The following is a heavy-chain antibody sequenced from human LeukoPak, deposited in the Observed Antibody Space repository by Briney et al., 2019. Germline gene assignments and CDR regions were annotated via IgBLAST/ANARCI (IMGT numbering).Heavy chain of an antibody. Sequence: SETLSLTCTVSGGSISSYYWGWIRQPPGKGLEWIGYIYYSGSTNYNPSLKSRVTISVDTSKNQFSLKLSSVTAADTAVYYCARLNPLGPYNWFDPWGQGTLVTVSS. J-gene: IGHJ5*02. D-gene: IGHD7-27*01. CDR3: ARLNPLGPYNWFDP. CDR1: GGSISSYY. V-gene: IGHV4-59*08. CDR2: IYYSGST.